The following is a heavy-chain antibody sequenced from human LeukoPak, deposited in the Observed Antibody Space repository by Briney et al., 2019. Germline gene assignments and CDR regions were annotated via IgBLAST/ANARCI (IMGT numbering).Heavy chain of an antibody. CDR3: AKKGTAATLDY. V-gene: IGHV3-7*03. CDR2: IKKDGSEK. Sequence: GGSLRLSCTASGFIFSGSWMAWIRQAPGKGLQWVAIIKKDGSEKYYVDSMKGRFTISRDNAKNSLYLQMNSLRAEDTALYYCAKKGTAATLDYWGQGTLVTVSS. D-gene: IGHD2-15*01. CDR1: GFIFSGSW. J-gene: IGHJ4*02.